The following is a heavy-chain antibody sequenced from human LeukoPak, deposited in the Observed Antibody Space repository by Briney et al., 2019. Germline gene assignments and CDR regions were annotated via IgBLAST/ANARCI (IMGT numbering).Heavy chain of an antibody. CDR1: GYSIRTGEYS. V-gene: IGHV4-30-2*01. CDR3: ARVREAYDYGDYFDY. D-gene: IGHD4-17*01. J-gene: IGHJ4*02. Sequence: TLSLTCAVPGYSIRTGEYSWSWIRQPPGKGLEWIGYISRSGSTYNSPSLKSRVTMSVDRSRNQFSLTLTSVTAADTAVYFCARVREAYDYGDYFDYWGQGILVTVSS. CDR2: ISRSGST.